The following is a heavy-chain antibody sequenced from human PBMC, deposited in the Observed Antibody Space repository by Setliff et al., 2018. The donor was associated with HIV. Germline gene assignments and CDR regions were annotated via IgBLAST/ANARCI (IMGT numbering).Heavy chain of an antibody. J-gene: IGHJ4*02. CDR2: INPNNGGT. CDR1: GYTFITYG. Sequence: ASVKVSCKASGYTFITYGISWVRQAPGHGLEWMGWINPNNGGTNYAQKFQGRVTMTRDTTITTVYMELTRLRSDDTAMFYCAVMGYCGGNSCYRTEGFDYWGQGTLVTVSS. V-gene: IGHV1-2*02. CDR3: AVMGYCGGNSCYRTEGFDY. D-gene: IGHD2-2*01.